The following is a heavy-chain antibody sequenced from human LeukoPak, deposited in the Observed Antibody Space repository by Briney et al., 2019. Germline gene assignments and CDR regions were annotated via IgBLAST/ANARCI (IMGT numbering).Heavy chain of an antibody. V-gene: IGHV4-34*01. CDR1: GGSFSGYY. CDR3: ASRLRYFDWSIGY. D-gene: IGHD3-9*01. Sequence: SETLSLTCAVYGGSFSGYYWSWIRQPPGKGLEWIGEINHSGSTNYNPSLKSRVTISVDTSKNQFSLKLSSVTAADTAVYYCASRLRYFDWSIGYWGQGTLVTVSS. J-gene: IGHJ4*02. CDR2: INHSGST.